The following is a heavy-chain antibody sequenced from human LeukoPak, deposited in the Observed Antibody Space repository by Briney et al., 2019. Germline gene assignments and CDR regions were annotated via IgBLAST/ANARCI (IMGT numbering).Heavy chain of an antibody. V-gene: IGHV3-23*01. CDR1: GFTFSSYA. D-gene: IGHD3-10*01. Sequence: PGGSLRLSCAASGFTFSSYAMSWVRQAPGKGLEWVSAISGSGGSTYYADSVKGRFTISRDNSKNTLYLQMNSLRAEDTAVYYCARGPPGWGSGSYYKYFDYWGQGTLVTVSS. CDR2: ISGSGGST. CDR3: ARGPPGWGSGSYYKYFDY. J-gene: IGHJ4*02.